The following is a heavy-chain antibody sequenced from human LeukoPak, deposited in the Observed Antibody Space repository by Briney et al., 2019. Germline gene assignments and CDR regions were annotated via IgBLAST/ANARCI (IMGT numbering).Heavy chain of an antibody. CDR3: ARGTGVLLPYYMDV. CDR2: IYYSGST. Sequence: PSETLSLTCTVSGGSISSYYWSWIRHPPGKGLEWIGYIYYSGSTNYNPSLKSRVTISVDTSKNQFSLKLSSVTAADTAVYYCARGTGVLLPYYMDVWGKGTTVTVSS. CDR1: GGSISSYY. V-gene: IGHV4-59*01. D-gene: IGHD3-10*01. J-gene: IGHJ6*03.